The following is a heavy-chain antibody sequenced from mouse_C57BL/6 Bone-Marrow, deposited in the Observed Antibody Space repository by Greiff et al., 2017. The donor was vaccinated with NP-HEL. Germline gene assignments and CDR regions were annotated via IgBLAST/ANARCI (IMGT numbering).Heavy chain of an antibody. J-gene: IGHJ3*01. V-gene: IGHV5-6*01. D-gene: IGHD2-4*01. Sequence: EVHLVESGGDLVKPGGSLKLSCAASGFTFSSYGMSWVRQTPDKRVEWVATISSGGSFPYYPDSVKGRFTISRDNAKNTLYLQMSSLKSEDTAMYYCASPYDYDVAWFAYWGQGTLVTVSA. CDR2: ISSGGSFP. CDR3: ASPYDYDVAWFAY. CDR1: GFTFSSYG.